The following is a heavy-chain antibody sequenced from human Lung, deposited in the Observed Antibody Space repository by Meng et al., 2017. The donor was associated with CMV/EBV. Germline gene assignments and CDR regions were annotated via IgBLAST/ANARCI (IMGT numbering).Heavy chain of an antibody. CDR1: GFTFSSHA. J-gene: IGHJ4*02. CDR3: AKEESRRHPALDD. Sequence: APSGFTFSSHAMSWVRQAPGKGLEWVSSFTTSAGDTHYAASVKGRFTISRDNSKNTLYLQMNTLRAEDTAVYYCAKEESRRHPALDDWGQGTLVTVSS. D-gene: IGHD6-6*01. CDR2: FTTSAGDT. V-gene: IGHV3-23*01.